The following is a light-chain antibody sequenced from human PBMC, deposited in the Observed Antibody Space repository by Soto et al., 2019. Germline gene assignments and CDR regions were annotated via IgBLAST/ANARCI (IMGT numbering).Light chain of an antibody. Sequence: QSALTQPASVSGSPGQSITISCTGTSSDVGGYNYVSWYQQHPGKAPKLMIYDVSNRPSGVSNRFSGSKSGNTASLTISGLQAEDAADYDCSSYTSSSTLYGFGPGTKLTV. V-gene: IGLV2-14*01. CDR1: SSDVGGYNY. J-gene: IGLJ1*01. CDR3: SSYTSSSTLYG. CDR2: DVS.